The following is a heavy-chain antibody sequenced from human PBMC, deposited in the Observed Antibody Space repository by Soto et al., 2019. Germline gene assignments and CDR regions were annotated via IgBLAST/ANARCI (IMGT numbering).Heavy chain of an antibody. D-gene: IGHD3-10*01. CDR3: AEGIRFDP. Sequence: VPLVESGGGVVQPGRSLRLSCAASGFTFSSYAMHWVRQAPGKGLEWVAVISYDGSNKNYADSVKGRFTISRDNSKNTLYLQMNSLRAEDTAVYYCAEGIRFDPWGQGTLVTVSS. J-gene: IGHJ5*02. CDR2: ISYDGSNK. CDR1: GFTFSSYA. V-gene: IGHV3-30-3*01.